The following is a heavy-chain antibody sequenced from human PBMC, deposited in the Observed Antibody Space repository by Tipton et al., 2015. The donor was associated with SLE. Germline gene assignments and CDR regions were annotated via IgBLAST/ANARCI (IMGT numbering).Heavy chain of an antibody. CDR3: ARDPGSGSQDY. D-gene: IGHD1-26*01. CDR2: IYYSGST. J-gene: IGHJ4*02. CDR1: GGSISSSSYY. Sequence: TLSLTCTVSGGSISSSSYYWGWIRQPPGKGLEWIGSIYYSGSTYYNPSLKSRVTISVDTSKNQFSLKLSSVTAADTAVYYCARDPGSGSQDYWGQGTLVTVSS. V-gene: IGHV4-39*07.